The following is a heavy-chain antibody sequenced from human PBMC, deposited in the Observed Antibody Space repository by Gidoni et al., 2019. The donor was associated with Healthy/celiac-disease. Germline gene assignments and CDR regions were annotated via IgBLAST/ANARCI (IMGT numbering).Heavy chain of an antibody. CDR1: GFTFSSYA. D-gene: IGHD3-22*01. J-gene: IGHJ4*02. Sequence: EVQLLESGGGLVQPGGSLRLSCAASGFTFSSYAMSCVRPAPGKGLELVSAISGSGGSTYYADSVKGRFTISRDNSKNTLYLQMNSLRAEDTAVYYCANSGTYYYDSSGWGASAPPSFDYWGQGTLVTVSS. CDR2: ISGSGGST. V-gene: IGHV3-23*01. CDR3: ANSGTYYYDSSGWGASAPPSFDY.